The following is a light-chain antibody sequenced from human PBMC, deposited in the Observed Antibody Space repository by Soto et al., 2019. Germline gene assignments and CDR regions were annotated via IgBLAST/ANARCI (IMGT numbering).Light chain of an antibody. V-gene: IGKV3-15*01. CDR1: QSVSSN. Sequence: EIVMTQSPATLSVSPGESATLSCRASQSVSSNLAWYQQKPGQAPRLLIYGASTRATGIPARFSGRGSATEFTLTISSLQSEDCAVYYCQQYNNWPPYTFGQGTKLEIK. CDR2: GAS. J-gene: IGKJ2*01. CDR3: QQYNNWPPYT.